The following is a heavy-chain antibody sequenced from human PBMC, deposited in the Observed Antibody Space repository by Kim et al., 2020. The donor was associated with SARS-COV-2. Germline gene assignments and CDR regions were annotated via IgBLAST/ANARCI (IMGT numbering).Heavy chain of an antibody. Sequence: YNPSLKSRSTVSVDKSKNQFCLNLTSVSAADTAVYYCARGHLYYFYYAMDVWGQGTTVTVSS. D-gene: IGHD3-10*01. V-gene: IGHV4-31*02. CDR3: ARGHLYYFYYAMDV. J-gene: IGHJ6*02.